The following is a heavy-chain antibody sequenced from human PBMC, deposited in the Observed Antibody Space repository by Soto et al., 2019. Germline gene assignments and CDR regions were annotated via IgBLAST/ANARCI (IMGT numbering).Heavy chain of an antibody. CDR3: ARSPAYGDYANLDT. Sequence: SETLSLTCTVSGDSVSKYYWNWIRQPAGKGLEWIGRIHSTRSPNYNPSLKSRVTMSVDTSKNQFSLKLTLTSVTAADTAVYYCARSPAYGDYANLDTWGQGTLVTVSS. CDR1: GDSVSKYY. CDR2: IHSTRSP. J-gene: IGHJ5*02. D-gene: IGHD4-17*01. V-gene: IGHV4-4*07.